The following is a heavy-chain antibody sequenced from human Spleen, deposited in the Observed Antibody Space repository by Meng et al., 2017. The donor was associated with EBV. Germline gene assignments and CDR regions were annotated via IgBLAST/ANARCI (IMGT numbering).Heavy chain of an antibody. Sequence: QRREPGPGQVTPAQTLSRTCNVSGDYNSSFYYWGWIRQPTGRGLEWIGSVHYTGSTYYSPSLKSRVTVSVDTSKNQFSLRLTSVTAADTAVYYCARPFPSWQSPRLDPFGAWGQGTLVTVSS. J-gene: IGHJ5*02. CDR2: VHYTGST. CDR3: ARPFPSWQSPRLDPFGA. V-gene: IGHV4-39*01. D-gene: IGHD6-19*01. CDR1: GDYNSSFYY.